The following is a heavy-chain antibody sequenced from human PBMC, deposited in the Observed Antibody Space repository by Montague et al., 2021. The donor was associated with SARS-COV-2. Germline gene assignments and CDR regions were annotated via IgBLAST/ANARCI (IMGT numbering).Heavy chain of an antibody. CDR1: GGSISSSSYY. J-gene: IGHJ4*02. Sequence: SETLSLTCTVSGGSISSSSYYWGWIRQPPGKGLEWIGSIYYSGXTXYXXXXKXRVTISVDTSKNQFSLKLSSVTAADTAVYYCARVFPRWLQLDPYFDYWGQGTLVTVSS. D-gene: IGHD5-24*01. CDR3: ARVFPRWLQLDPYFDY. CDR2: IYYSGXT. V-gene: IGHV4-39*07.